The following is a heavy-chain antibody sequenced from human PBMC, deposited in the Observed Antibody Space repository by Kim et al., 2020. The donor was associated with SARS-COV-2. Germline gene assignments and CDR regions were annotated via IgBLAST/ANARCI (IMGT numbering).Heavy chain of an antibody. CDR3: ARASRSGSYYPGGFDY. CDR2: INPSGGST. CDR1: GYTFTSYY. D-gene: IGHD3-10*01. J-gene: IGHJ4*02. V-gene: IGHV1-46*01. Sequence: ASVKVSCKASGYTFTSYYMHWVRQAPGQGLEWMGIINPSGGSTSYAQKFQGRVTMTRDTSTSTVYMELSSLRSEDTAVYYCARASRSGSYYPGGFDYWGQGTLVTVSS.